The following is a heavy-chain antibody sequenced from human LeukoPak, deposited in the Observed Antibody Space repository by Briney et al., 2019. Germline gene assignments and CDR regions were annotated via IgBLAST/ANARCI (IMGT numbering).Heavy chain of an antibody. CDR1: GYTFTGYY. CDR2: INPNSGGT. D-gene: IGHD1-26*01. CDR3: ARGGSYPNYYYYYMDV. Sequence: GASVKVSCKASGYTFTGYYMHWVRQAPGQGLEWMGRINPNSGGTNYAQKFQCRVTMTRDTSISTAYMELSRLRSDDTAVYYCARGGSYPNYYYYYMDVWGKGTTVTVSS. V-gene: IGHV1-2*06. J-gene: IGHJ6*03.